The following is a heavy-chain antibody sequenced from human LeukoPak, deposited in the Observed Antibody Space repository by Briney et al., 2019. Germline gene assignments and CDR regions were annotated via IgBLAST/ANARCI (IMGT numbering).Heavy chain of an antibody. CDR3: ARDGSGSYPFDY. CDR2: VYHSGST. V-gene: IGHV4-59*01. Sequence: SETLSLTCTVSGASISSDYWNWIRQPPGKGLEWIGHVYHSGSTNYNPSLKSRVTISVDTSKNQFSLKLSSVTAADTAVYYCARDGSGSYPFDYWGQGTLVTVSS. D-gene: IGHD1-26*01. J-gene: IGHJ4*02. CDR1: GASISSDY.